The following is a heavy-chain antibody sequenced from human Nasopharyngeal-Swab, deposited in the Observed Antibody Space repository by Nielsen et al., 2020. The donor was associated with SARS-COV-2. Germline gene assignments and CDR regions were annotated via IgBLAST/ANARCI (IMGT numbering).Heavy chain of an antibody. CDR3: ARSGPHYGMDV. CDR2: IYHSGST. V-gene: IGHV4-4*02. J-gene: IGHJ6*02. Sequence: VRQAPGKGLEWIGEIYHSGSTNYNPSLKSRVTISVDKSKNQFSLKLSSVTAADTAVYYCARSGPHYGMDVWGQGTTVTVSS.